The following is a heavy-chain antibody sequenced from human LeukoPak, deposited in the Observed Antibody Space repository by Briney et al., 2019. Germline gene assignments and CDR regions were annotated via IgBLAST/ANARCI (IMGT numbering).Heavy chain of an antibody. CDR1: GGSITNYY. J-gene: IGHJ5*02. CDR3: ARDKGYGDYGNWFDP. Sequence: SETLSLICTVSGGSITNYYWSWIRQPAGKGLEWIGRIYINGNTNYNPSLKSRVTMSTDTSKNQFSLKLSSVTAADTAVYYCARDKGYGDYGNWFDPWGQGTLVTVSS. D-gene: IGHD4-17*01. CDR2: IYINGNT. V-gene: IGHV4-4*07.